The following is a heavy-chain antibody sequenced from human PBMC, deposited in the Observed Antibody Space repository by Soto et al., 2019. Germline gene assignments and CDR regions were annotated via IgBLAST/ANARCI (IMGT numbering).Heavy chain of an antibody. D-gene: IGHD4-17*01. J-gene: IGHJ4*02. CDR2: VSAHTGDS. CDR3: ARPSTSYGDYGWSLAY. V-gene: IGHV1-18*01. CDR1: GYPFGGYA. Sequence: QFQLVQSGAEVKKPGASVKVSCKASGYPFGGYAIGWVRQAPGQGLEWMGWVSAHTGDSGYAQRFKGRVTPTTETSTSTAYMELRGLRSDDTAVYYCARPSTSYGDYGWSLAYWGQGTLVTVSS.